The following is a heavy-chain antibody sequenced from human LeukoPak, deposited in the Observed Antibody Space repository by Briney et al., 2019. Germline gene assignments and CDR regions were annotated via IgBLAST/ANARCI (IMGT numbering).Heavy chain of an antibody. CDR1: GFTLSSYE. J-gene: IGHJ6*02. Sequence: GGSLRLSCAASGFTLSSYEMTWVRQAPGKGLEWVSYITKSSNAIYYADSVKGRFTISRDNAKNSLYQEMNSLRAEDTAVYYSARGLWFAEGFGMDAWGQGTTVTVSS. CDR3: ARGLWFAEGFGMDA. CDR2: ITKSSNAI. D-gene: IGHD3-10*01. V-gene: IGHV3-48*03.